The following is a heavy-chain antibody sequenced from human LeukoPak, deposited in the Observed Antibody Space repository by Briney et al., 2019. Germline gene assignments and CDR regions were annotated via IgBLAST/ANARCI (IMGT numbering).Heavy chain of an antibody. V-gene: IGHV4-4*07. Sequence: SETLSLTCTVSGVSISSYYWTWIRQPAGKGLEWIGRTHTSGTTNYNPSLKSRVTMSVDTSKNQFSLKLTSVTAADTAVYYCARVTYYYDSGTYYFNYWGQGTLVTVSS. CDR3: ARVTYYYDSGTYYFNY. J-gene: IGHJ4*02. CDR2: THTSGTT. CDR1: GVSISSYY. D-gene: IGHD3-10*01.